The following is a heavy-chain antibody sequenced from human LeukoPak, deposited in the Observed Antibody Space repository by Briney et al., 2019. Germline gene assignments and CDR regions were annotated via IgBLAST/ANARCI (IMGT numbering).Heavy chain of an antibody. V-gene: IGHV1-69*13. CDR1: GGTFSSYA. Sequence: SVKVSCKASGGTFSSYAISWVRQAPGQGLEWMGGIIPIFGTANYAQKFQGRLTITADEPTSTAYMEPSSLRAEDTAMYYCARDLLGSPTGYSSGAWDYWGQGTLVTVSS. CDR2: IIPIFGTA. D-gene: IGHD3-9*01. J-gene: IGHJ4*02. CDR3: ARDLLGSPTGYSSGAWDY.